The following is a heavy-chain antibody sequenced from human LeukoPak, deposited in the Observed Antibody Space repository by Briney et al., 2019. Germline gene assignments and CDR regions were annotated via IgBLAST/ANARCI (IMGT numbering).Heavy chain of an antibody. CDR2: ISSSSSYI. Sequence: TGGSLRLSCAASGFTVSSNYMSWVRQAPGKGLEWVSSISSSSSYIYYADSVKGRFTISRDNAKNSLYLQMNSLRAEDTAVYYCARVGYYDSSGYRAFDIWGQGTMVTVSS. CDR1: GFTVSSNY. D-gene: IGHD3-22*01. CDR3: ARVGYYDSSGYRAFDI. V-gene: IGHV3-21*01. J-gene: IGHJ3*02.